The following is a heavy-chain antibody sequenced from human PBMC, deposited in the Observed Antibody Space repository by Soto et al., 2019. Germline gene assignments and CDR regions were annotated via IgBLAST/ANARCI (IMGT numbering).Heavy chain of an antibody. CDR2: IYPGDSDT. Sequence: GESLKISCKGSGYSFTSYWIGWVRQMPGKGLEWMGIIYPGDSDTRYSPSFQGQVTISADKSISTAYLQWSSLKASDTAMYYCARQATTPHSNYYYYYGMDVWGQGTTVTVSS. CDR1: GYSFTSYW. V-gene: IGHV5-51*01. J-gene: IGHJ6*02. CDR3: ARQATTPHSNYYYYYGMDV. D-gene: IGHD1-7*01.